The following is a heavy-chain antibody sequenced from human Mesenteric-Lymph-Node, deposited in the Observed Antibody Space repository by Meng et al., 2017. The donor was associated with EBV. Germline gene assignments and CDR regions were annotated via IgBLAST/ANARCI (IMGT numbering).Heavy chain of an antibody. D-gene: IGHD3-9*01. CDR3: ARDNYNLLTGYRLDY. CDR2: IYSSGST. Sequence: QVQLQESGPGLVKPSETLSLTCTVSGDSISGHYWSWIRQPPGKGLEWIGYIYSSGSTNYNSSLKSRVTISIDTSKNQFSLKLSSVTAADTAVYYCARDNYNLLTGYRLDYWGRGTLVTVSS. V-gene: IGHV4-59*11. CDR1: GDSISGHY. J-gene: IGHJ4*02.